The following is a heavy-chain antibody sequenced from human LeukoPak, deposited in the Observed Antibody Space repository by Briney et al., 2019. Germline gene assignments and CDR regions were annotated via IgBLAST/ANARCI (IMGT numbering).Heavy chain of an antibody. CDR2: IWYDGSNK. CDR1: GFTFSSYG. V-gene: IGHV3-33*01. CDR3: ARGSYGSGPRYYYGMDV. J-gene: IGHJ6*02. Sequence: GGSLRLSCAASGFTFSSYGMHWVRQAPGKGLEWVAVIWYDGSNKYYADSVKGRFTISRDNSKNTLYLQMNSLRAEDTAVYYGARGSYGSGPRYYYGMDVWGQGTTVTVSS. D-gene: IGHD3-10*01.